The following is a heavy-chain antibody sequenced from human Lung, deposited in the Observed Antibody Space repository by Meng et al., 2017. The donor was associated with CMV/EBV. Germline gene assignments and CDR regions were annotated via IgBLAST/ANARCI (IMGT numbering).Heavy chain of an antibody. CDR3: AKSSDNGWSS. V-gene: IGHV1-2*06. CDR1: GYSFSGFY. J-gene: IGHJ4*01. CDR2: VNPISDDT. D-gene: IGHD6-19*01. Sequence: VQLVKPGAEEKWPGAQVKISCQASGYSFSGFYLNWARQAPGHGLEWLGRVNPISDDTHLAQKFEGRITVTRGATINTAFMELTRLRPDDTAVYYCAKSSDNGWSSWGPGTLVTVSS.